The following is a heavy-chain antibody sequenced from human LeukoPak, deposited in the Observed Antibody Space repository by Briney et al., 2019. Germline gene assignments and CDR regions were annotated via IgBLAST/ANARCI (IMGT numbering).Heavy chain of an antibody. CDR2: IKQDGSEK. D-gene: IGHD5-12*01. CDR1: GFNFNNAW. Sequence: GGSLRLSCAASGFNFNNAWMSWVRQAPGKGLEWVANIKQDGSEKYYVDSVKGRFTVSRDNAKNSLYLQMNSLRAEDTAVYYCARDGMATINSWGQGTVVTVSS. J-gene: IGHJ4*02. V-gene: IGHV3-7*03. CDR3: ARDGMATINS.